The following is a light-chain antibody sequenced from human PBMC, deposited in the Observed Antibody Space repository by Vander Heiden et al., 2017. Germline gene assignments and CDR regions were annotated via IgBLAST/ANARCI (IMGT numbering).Light chain of an antibody. CDR3: QQRSNWPPLT. V-gene: IGKV3-11*01. Sequence: DIVLTQSPATLSLSPGERATLSCRASQSVSSYLAWYQQKPGQAPRLLIYDASNRATGIPARFSGSGSGIYFTLTISSLEPEDFAVYYCQQRSNWPPLTFGGGTKVEIK. J-gene: IGKJ4*01. CDR1: QSVSSY. CDR2: DAS.